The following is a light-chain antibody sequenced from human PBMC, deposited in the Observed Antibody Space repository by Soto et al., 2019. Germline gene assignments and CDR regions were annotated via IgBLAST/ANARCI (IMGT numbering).Light chain of an antibody. J-gene: IGKJ5*01. V-gene: IGKV1-39*01. CDR1: QSISSY. Sequence: DIQMTQSPSSLSASVGDRVTITCRASQSISSYLNWYQQKPGKAPKLLIYAASSLQSGVPSRFXRSGSGTDFTLTISSLQPEDFATYYCQQSYSTPSITFGQGTRLEIK. CDR2: AAS. CDR3: QQSYSTPSIT.